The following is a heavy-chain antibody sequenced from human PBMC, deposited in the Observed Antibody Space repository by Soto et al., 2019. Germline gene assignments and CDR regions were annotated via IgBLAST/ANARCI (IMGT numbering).Heavy chain of an antibody. CDR1: GGSISSYY. Sequence: SSETLSLTCTVSGGSISSYYWSWIRQPPGKGLEWIGYIYYSGSTNYNPSLKSRVTISVDTSKNQFSLKLSSVTAADTAVYYCARHGVRYDILTGYLSYYYYGMDVWGQGTTVTVSS. CDR2: IYYSGST. V-gene: IGHV4-59*08. J-gene: IGHJ6*02. D-gene: IGHD3-9*01. CDR3: ARHGVRYDILTGYLSYYYYGMDV.